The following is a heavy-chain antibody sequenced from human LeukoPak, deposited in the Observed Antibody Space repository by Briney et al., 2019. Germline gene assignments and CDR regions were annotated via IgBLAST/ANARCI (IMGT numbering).Heavy chain of an antibody. CDR1: GFTFTTYS. CDR3: ARGHTAVTRHFDF. J-gene: IGHJ4*02. CDR2: ISSGSSAI. Sequence: GGSLRLSCEASGFTFTTYSMTWARQAPGKGLEWVSIISSGSSAIFSADALKGRFTISRDDAKNLLYLDMNSLRAEDTAVYYCARGHTAVTRHFDFWGQGTLVTVSS. V-gene: IGHV3-21*01. D-gene: IGHD4-17*01.